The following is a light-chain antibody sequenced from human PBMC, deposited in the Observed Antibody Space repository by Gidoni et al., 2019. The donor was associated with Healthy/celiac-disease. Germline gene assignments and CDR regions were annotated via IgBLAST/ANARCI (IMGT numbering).Light chain of an antibody. J-gene: IGKJ1*01. V-gene: IGKV1-5*03. CDR3: QQYYSQRA. Sequence: DIQMTQSPSTLSASVGDRVTITCRASQFISTWLAWYQVKPGKAPKLLIFKASSLESGVPSRFGGSGSGTEFSLTISSLQSDDFATYYCQQYYSQRAFGQGTKVEIK. CDR2: KAS. CDR1: QFISTW.